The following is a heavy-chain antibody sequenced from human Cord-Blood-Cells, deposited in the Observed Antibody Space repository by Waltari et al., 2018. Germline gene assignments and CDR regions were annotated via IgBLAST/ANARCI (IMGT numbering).Heavy chain of an antibody. CDR1: GYTFTGYY. V-gene: IGHV1-2*02. CDR3: ARDFSGSYYEGDAFDI. CDR2: INPNSGGT. J-gene: IGHJ3*02. Sequence: QVQLVQSGAEVKKPGASVKVSCKASGYTFTGYYMHWVRQAPGKRLEWMGWINPNSGGTNYAQKCQGRVTMTRETSISTAYMELSRLRSDDTAVYYCARDFSGSYYEGDAFDIWGQGTMVTVSS. D-gene: IGHD1-26*01.